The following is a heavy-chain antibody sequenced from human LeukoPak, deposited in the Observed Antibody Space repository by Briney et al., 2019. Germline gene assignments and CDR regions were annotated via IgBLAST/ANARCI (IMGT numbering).Heavy chain of an antibody. D-gene: IGHD2-15*01. CDR3: ARRSHHNFDY. V-gene: IGHV3-33*08. Sequence: GRSLRLSCAASGFTFDDYAMHWVRQAPGKGLEWVAVIWYDGSNKYYADSVKGRFTISRDNSKNTLYLQMNSLRAEDTAVYYCARRSHHNFDYWGQGTLVTVSS. J-gene: IGHJ4*02. CDR1: GFTFDDYA. CDR2: IWYDGSNK.